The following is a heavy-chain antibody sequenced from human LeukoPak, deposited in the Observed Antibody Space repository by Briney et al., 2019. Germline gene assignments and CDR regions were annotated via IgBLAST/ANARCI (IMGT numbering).Heavy chain of an antibody. V-gene: IGHV2-5*01. CDR1: GFSLSTSGEG. Sequence: SGPTLVNPTQPLTLTCTFSGFSLSTSGEGVGWIRQPPGKALEWLALIYWNDDRRYSPSLKSRLTITRDTSKNHVVLTMTNMDVIDTGTYYCAHLFRHYLPPYYFDYWGQGTLVTVSS. D-gene: IGHD2-21*01. CDR2: IYWNDDR. J-gene: IGHJ4*02. CDR3: AHLFRHYLPPYYFDY.